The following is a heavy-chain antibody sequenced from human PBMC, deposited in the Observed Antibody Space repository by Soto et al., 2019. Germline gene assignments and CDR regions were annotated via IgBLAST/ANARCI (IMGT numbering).Heavy chain of an antibody. CDR2: IVFVSGNT. CDR1: GFTFTSSA. V-gene: IGHV1-58*01. CDR3: AADGGGGVRIDYGMDV. J-gene: IGHJ6*02. D-gene: IGHD2-15*01. Sequence: PVKVSCKAYGFTFTSSAVQWVRQARGQRLEWIGWIVFVSGNTNYAQKFQERVTITRDMSTSTAYMELSSLRSEDTAVYYCAADGGGGVRIDYGMDVWGQGTTVTVSS.